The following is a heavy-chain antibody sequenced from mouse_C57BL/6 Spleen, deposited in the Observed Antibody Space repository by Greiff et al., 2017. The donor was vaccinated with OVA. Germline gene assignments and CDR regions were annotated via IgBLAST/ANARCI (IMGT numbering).Heavy chain of an antibody. CDR2: IDPSDSYT. J-gene: IGHJ2*01. CDR1: GYTFTSYW. CDR3: ARLETTVVGYYFDY. D-gene: IGHD1-1*01. Sequence: QVQLQQPGAELVKPGASVKLSCKASGYTFTSYWMQWVKQRPGQGLEWIGEIDPSDSYTNYNQKFKGKATLTVDTSSSTAYMQLSSLTSEDSAVYYCARLETTVVGYYFDYWGQGTTLTVSS. V-gene: IGHV1-50*01.